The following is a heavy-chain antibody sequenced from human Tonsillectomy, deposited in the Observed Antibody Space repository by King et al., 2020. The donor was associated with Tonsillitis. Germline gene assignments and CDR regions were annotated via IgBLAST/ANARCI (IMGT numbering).Heavy chain of an antibody. J-gene: IGHJ4*02. CDR3: ASGVAD. CDR2: IRPDGSQK. V-gene: IGHV3-7*03. D-gene: IGHD2-21*01. Sequence: QLVQSGGGLVQPGGSLRLSCAASGLIFSSSWMNWLRQAPGKGLEWVANIRPDGSQKYYVDSVKGRFTISRDNAKNSLYLQMNSLRAEDTAGYYCASGVADWGQGALVTVSA. CDR1: GLIFSSSW.